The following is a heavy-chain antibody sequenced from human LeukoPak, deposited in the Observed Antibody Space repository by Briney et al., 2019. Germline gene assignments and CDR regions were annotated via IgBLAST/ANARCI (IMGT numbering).Heavy chain of an antibody. CDR2: MYSGGST. J-gene: IGHJ4*02. CDR1: GFTVGSNY. V-gene: IGHV3-66*01. Sequence: GGSLRLSCAASGFTVGSNYMSWVRQAPGRGLEWVSVMYSGGSTYYADSVKGRFTISRDNSKNTLYLQMNNLRAEDTAIYYCAKAANYDILTGYYLDYWGQGTLVTVSS. D-gene: IGHD3-9*01. CDR3: AKAANYDILTGYYLDY.